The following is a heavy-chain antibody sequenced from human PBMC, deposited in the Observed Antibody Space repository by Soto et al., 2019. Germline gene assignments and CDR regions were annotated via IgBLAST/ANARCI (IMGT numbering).Heavy chain of an antibody. Sequence: QMQLVQSGAEVKKPGASVKVSCKASGYTFTSYDINWVRQATGQGLEWMGWMNPNSGNTGYAQKFQGRVTMTRNTSISTAYMELSSLRSEDTAVYYCATTGVVVAATPFYYWGQGTLVTVSS. CDR1: GYTFTSYD. D-gene: IGHD2-15*01. J-gene: IGHJ4*02. V-gene: IGHV1-8*01. CDR2: MNPNSGNT. CDR3: ATTGVVVAATPFYY.